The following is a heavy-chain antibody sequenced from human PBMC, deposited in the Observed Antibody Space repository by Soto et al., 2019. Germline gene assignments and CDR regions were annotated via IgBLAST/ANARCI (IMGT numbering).Heavy chain of an antibody. CDR1: GDSFNDYY. J-gene: IGHJ6*03. CDR2: INPNGGVT. Sequence: QVQLVQSGAEVRKPGASVTVSCRSSGDSFNDYYIHWVRQAPGQGFEWMGWINPNGGVTKYAQKFQDWVSMTSDTYIRTVDMQVSRLTSDDPGVYFCARQSGGATATADSYYFDSAVLGTGTTVSVSS. D-gene: IGHD5-12*01. CDR3: ARQSGGATATADSYYFDSAV. V-gene: IGHV1-2*04.